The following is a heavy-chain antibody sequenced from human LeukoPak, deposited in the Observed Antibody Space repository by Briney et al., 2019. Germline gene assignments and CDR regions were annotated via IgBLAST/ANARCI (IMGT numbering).Heavy chain of an antibody. CDR3: ARAAAAGTLLNYFGMDV. CDR1: GSTFSSYS. V-gene: IGHV3-21*01. Sequence: GGSLRLSCAGSGSTFSSYSMNWVRQAPGKGLEWVSSISSTSSHIYYADSVKGRFTISRDNAKNSLYLQMNSLRVEDTAVYYCARAAAAGTLLNYFGMDVWGRGTTVTVSS. D-gene: IGHD6-13*01. J-gene: IGHJ6*02. CDR2: ISSTSSHI.